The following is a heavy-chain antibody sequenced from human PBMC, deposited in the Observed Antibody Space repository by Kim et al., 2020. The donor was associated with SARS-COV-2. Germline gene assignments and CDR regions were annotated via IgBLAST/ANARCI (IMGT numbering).Heavy chain of an antibody. CDR1: GYSFTSYW. CDR2: IDPSDSYT. CDR3: ARGDSYDKYYFDY. Sequence: GESLKISCKGSGYSFTSYWISWVRQMPGKGLEWMGRIDPSDSYTNYSPSFQGHVTISADKSISTAYLQWSSLKASDTAMYYCARGDSYDKYYFDYWGQGTLVTVSS. J-gene: IGHJ4*02. D-gene: IGHD5-18*01. V-gene: IGHV5-10-1*01.